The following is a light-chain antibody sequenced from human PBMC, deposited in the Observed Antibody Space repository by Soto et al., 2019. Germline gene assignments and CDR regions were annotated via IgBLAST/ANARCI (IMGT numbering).Light chain of an antibody. J-gene: IGKJ4*01. CDR1: QAMSTY. CDR3: QQLNGYQLA. Sequence: DIQLTQSPSFLSAFVGDTVTITCRASQAMSTYLAWYQHKPGKVPKLLIRSASTLQSGVPPRFSGGGAGTEFTLTISTLQPDDSSIYYCQQLNGYQLAFGGGTNVEIK. V-gene: IGKV1-9*01. CDR2: SAS.